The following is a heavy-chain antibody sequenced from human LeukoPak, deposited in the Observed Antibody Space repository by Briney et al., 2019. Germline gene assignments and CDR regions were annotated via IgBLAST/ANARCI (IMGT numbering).Heavy chain of an antibody. CDR1: GYTFTVYY. CDR2: INPKSGGT. CDR3: ASGEDYYGSGSLDY. D-gene: IGHD3-10*01. J-gene: IGHJ4*02. V-gene: IGHV1-2*04. Sequence: ASVTVSCKASGYTFTVYYMHWVRQAPGQGLEWMGWINPKSGGTKYAQKFQGWGTMTRDTSISTAYMELSRLRSDDTAVYYCASGEDYYGSGSLDYWGQGTLVTVSS.